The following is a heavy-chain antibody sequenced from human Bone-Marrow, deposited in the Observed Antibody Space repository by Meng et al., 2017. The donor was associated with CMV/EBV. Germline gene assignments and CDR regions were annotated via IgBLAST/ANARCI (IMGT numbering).Heavy chain of an antibody. V-gene: IGHV2-70D*14. CDR2: IDWDDDK. Sequence: SGPTLVKPTQTLTLTCTFSGFSLSTSGMRVSWIRQPPGKALEWLARIDWDDDKFYSTSLKTRLTISKDTSKNQVVLTMTNMDPVDTATYYCSRIQPYYYGSGSYFDHWGQGHRVPGSS. D-gene: IGHD3-10*01. J-gene: IGHJ4*02. CDR1: GFSLSTSGMR. CDR3: SRIQPYYYGSGSYFDH.